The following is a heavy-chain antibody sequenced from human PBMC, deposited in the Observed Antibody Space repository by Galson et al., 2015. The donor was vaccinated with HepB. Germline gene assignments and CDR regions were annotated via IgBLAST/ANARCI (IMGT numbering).Heavy chain of an antibody. V-gene: IGHV1-69*13. Sequence: SVKVSCKASGYTFNKYGISWVRQAPGQGLAWMGGIIPIFGTRKYAQKFQGRVTITADESTSTAYMELSSLRSEDTAVYYCARETPSYYYDSSEEGPFDIWGQGTMVIVSS. CDR3: ARETPSYYYDSSEEGPFDI. CDR2: IIPIFGTR. CDR1: GYTFNKYG. J-gene: IGHJ3*02. D-gene: IGHD3-22*01.